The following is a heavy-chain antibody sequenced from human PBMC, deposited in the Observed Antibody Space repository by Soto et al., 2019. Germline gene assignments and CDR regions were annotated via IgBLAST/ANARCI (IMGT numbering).Heavy chain of an antibody. CDR2: IYYSGST. CDR3: ARAASFSGHHGY. CDR1: GGSFSSGGYY. V-gene: IGHV4-31*03. Sequence: TLSLTCTVSGGSFSSGGYYWSWIRQLPGKGLEWIGYIYYSGSTYYNPSLKSRFTISLDTSKNQFSLKLSSVTAADTAVYYCARAASFSGHHGYWGQGTLVTVSS. J-gene: IGHJ4*02. D-gene: IGHD2-8*02.